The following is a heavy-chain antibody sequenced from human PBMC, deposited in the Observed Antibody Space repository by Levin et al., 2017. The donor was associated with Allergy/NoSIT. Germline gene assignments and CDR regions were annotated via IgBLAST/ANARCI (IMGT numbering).Heavy chain of an antibody. CDR2: IDHNGGT. CDR1: GGSITNYY. Sequence: SQTLSLTCTVSGGSITNYYWTWLRQPPGKGLDWIGYIDHNGGTNYNPSLKSRVTISVDTSKNQLSLKLNSVTAADTAVYYCARDRGDYYISGSWFDPWGQGTLVTVSS. J-gene: IGHJ5*02. CDR3: ARDRGDYYISGSWFDP. V-gene: IGHV4-59*01. D-gene: IGHD3-10*01.